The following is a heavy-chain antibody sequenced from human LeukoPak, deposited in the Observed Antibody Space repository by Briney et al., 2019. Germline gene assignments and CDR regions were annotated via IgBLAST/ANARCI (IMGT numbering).Heavy chain of an antibody. CDR3: ARDFNYYDSSGYYRHFDY. Sequence: PAGRSLRLSCAASGFTFSGYAMHWVRQAPGKGLEWVAVISYDGGNKYYVDSVKGRFTISRDNSRNTLYLQMNSLRTEDTAVYYCARDFNYYDSSGYYRHFDYWGQGTLVTVSS. CDR1: GFTFSGYA. D-gene: IGHD3-22*01. CDR2: ISYDGGNK. J-gene: IGHJ4*02. V-gene: IGHV3-30-3*01.